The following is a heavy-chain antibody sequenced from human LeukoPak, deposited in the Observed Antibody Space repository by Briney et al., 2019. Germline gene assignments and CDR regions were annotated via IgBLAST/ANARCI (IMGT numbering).Heavy chain of an antibody. CDR3: TRRPYSSSWYYFDY. Sequence: GALRLSCTVSGFTFSDYYMSWVRQAPGKGLEWVSYISSSGSMLHYADSVEGRFTISRDNAKNSLYLQMSSLRVEDTAVYYCTRRPYSSSWYYFDYWGREPWSPSPQ. CDR2: ISSSGSML. J-gene: IGHJ4*02. CDR1: GFTFSDYY. D-gene: IGHD6-13*01. V-gene: IGHV3-11*04.